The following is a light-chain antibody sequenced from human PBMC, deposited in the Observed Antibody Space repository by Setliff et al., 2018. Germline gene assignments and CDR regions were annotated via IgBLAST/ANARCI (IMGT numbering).Light chain of an antibody. CDR1: SSDVGEYDY. Sequence: QSVLTQPPSASGSPGQSVTISCTGTSSDVGEYDYVSWYQQHPGKAPKLMLYEATKRPSGVPDRFSGSKSGNTASLTVSGLQAEDEADYYCSAYAGSNNWGVFGTGTKGTVL. V-gene: IGLV2-8*01. CDR2: EAT. J-gene: IGLJ1*01. CDR3: SAYAGSNNWGV.